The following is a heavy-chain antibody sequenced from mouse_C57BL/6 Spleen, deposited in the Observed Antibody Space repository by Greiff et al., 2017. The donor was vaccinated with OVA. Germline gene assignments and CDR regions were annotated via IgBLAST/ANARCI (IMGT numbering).Heavy chain of an antibody. CDR1: GFTFSDYG. CDR3: ARNGYYGSSPAWFAY. Sequence: EVKLMESGGGLVKPGGSLKLSCAASGFTFSDYGMHWVRQAPEKGLEWVAYISSGSSTIYYADTVKGRFTISRDNATNTLFLQMTSLRSEDTAMYYCARNGYYGSSPAWFAYWGQGTLVTVSA. CDR2: ISSGSSTI. V-gene: IGHV5-17*01. D-gene: IGHD1-1*01. J-gene: IGHJ3*01.